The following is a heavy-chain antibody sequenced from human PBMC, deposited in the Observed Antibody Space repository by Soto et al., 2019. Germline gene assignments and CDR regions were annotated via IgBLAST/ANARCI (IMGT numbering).Heavy chain of an antibody. CDR2: ISGSGGST. J-gene: IGHJ6*02. CDR3: AKGRRGIYDYYGMDV. Sequence: PGGSLRLSCAASGFTFRNYAMSWVRQAPGKGLEWVSAISGSGGSTYYADSVKGRFTISRDNSKNTLYLQMNSLRAEDTAVYYCAKGRRGIYDYYGMDVWGQGTTVTVSS. V-gene: IGHV3-23*01. D-gene: IGHD2-15*01. CDR1: GFTFRNYA.